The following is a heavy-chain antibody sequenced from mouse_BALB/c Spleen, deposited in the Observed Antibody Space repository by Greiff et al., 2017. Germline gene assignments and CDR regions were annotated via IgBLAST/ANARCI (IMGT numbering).Heavy chain of an antibody. J-gene: IGHJ3*01. CDR3: ARSAYYGNCGWFAD. CDR1: GDSFTSGY. V-gene: IGHV3-8*02. CDR2: ISYSGST. Sequence: EVKLMESGPSLVKPSQTLSFTCSVSGDSFTSGYLNWIRKFPGNKLEYMGYISYSGSTYYNPSLKSRISITRDTSTSQDYLQLNTVTTEDTAAYYCARSAYYGNCGWFADWGQGTLVTVSA. D-gene: IGHD2-10*01.